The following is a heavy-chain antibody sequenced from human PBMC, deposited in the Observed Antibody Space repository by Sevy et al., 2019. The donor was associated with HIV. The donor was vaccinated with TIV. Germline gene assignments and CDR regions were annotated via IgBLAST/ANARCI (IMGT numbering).Heavy chain of an antibody. CDR1: GGSISSGGYY. CDR3: ARSPYVPGFDY. D-gene: IGHD3-10*01. J-gene: IGHJ4*02. CDR2: IYYRGST. Sequence: SETLSLTCTVSGGSISSGGYYWSWIRQHPGKGLEWIGYIYYRGSTYYNPSLKSRVTISVDTSKNQFSLKLSSVTAADTAVYYCARSPYVPGFDYWGQGTLVTVSS. V-gene: IGHV4-31*03.